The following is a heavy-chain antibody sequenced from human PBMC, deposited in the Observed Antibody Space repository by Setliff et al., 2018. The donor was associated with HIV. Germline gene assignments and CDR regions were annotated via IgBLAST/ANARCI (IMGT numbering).Heavy chain of an antibody. CDR3: ARTKYDPSDAFDI. D-gene: IGHD1-1*01. CDR1: GGSISSGGNY. Sequence: PSETLSLTCTVSGGSISSGGNYWSWIRQYPGKGLEWIGYIYYTGSTYYNPSLKSRVTISVDTSKNQFSLKMRSVTAADTAVYYCARTKYDPSDAFDIWGPGTMVTVSS. V-gene: IGHV4-31*02. CDR2: IYYTGST. J-gene: IGHJ3*02.